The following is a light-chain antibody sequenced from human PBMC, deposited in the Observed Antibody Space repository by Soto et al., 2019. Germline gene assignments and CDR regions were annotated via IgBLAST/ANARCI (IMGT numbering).Light chain of an antibody. J-gene: IGLJ1*01. Sequence: QSVLTQPPSLSATPGQRVNISCSGSFSNIGDNAVNWYQQLPGAAPKLLIYLNDQRPSGVPDRFSGSKSGTSAFLAISGLQSDDEADYDCAAWDDSLNALFGTGTKVTVL. CDR2: LND. V-gene: IGLV1-44*01. CDR3: AAWDDSLNAL. CDR1: FSNIGDNA.